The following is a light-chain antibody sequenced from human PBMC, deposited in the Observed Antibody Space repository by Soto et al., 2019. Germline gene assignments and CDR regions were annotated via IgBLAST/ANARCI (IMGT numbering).Light chain of an antibody. CDR2: AAS. Sequence: IQVTQAPSSLSASVGGRVTITCRASQDIAIYLAWYQQKPGEAPKLLIYAASTLYGGVPSRLSGSGSGTDFALTITSLQAEDFATYYCQQLRMYPSTFGGGTTVDIK. V-gene: IGKV1-9*01. J-gene: IGKJ4*01. CDR1: QDIAIY. CDR3: QQLRMYPST.